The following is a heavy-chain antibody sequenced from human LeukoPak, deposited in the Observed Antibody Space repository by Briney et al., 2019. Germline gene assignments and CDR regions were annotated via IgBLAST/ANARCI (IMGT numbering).Heavy chain of an antibody. CDR3: ARASGSSYYFDY. D-gene: IGHD6-6*01. CDR2: ISYDGSNK. Sequence: GRSLRLSCAASGFTFSSYGMHWVRQAPGKGLGWVAVISYDGSNKYYADSVKGRFTISRDNSKNTLYLQMNSLRAEDTAVYYCARASGSSYYFDYWGQGTLATVSS. CDR1: GFTFSSYG. V-gene: IGHV3-30*03. J-gene: IGHJ4*02.